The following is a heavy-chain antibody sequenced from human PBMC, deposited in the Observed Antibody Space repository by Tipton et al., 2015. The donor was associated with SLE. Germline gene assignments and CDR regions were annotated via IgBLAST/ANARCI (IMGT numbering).Heavy chain of an antibody. CDR1: GGSISSSGYF. J-gene: IGHJ6*03. CDR2: IYYSGST. V-gene: IGHV4-61*05. Sequence: TLSLTCTVSGGSISSSGYFWGWIRQPPGKGLEWIGYIYYSGSTNYNPSLKSRVTISVDTSKNQFSLKLCSVTAADTAVYYCARSLKGYYYYYYYMDVWGKGTTVTVSS. CDR3: ARSLKGYYYYYYYMDV.